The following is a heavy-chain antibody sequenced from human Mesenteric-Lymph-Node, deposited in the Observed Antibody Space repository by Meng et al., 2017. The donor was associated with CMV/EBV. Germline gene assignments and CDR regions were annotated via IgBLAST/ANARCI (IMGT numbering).Heavy chain of an antibody. Sequence: GESLKISCAASGFTFSDHYMDWVRQAPGKGLEWVGRTGNKANSYTTNYAASVKGRFTISRDDSKNSLFLQMNSLHVDDTAVYYCTIYISERGEGEFDYWGQGRLVTVSS. J-gene: IGHJ4*02. CDR2: TGNKANSYTT. CDR1: GFTFSDHY. CDR3: TIYISERGEGEFDY. V-gene: IGHV3-72*01. D-gene: IGHD2-21*01.